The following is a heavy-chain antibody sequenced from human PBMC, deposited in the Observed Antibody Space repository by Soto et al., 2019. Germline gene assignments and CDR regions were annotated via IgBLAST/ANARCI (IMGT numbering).Heavy chain of an antibody. Sequence: QVQLVESGGGLVKPGGSLRLSCAASGFTFSDSYMTWIRQAPGKGLEWISYISGSGDTIYYAASVQGRFTVSRDNVKNSLYLQMNSLRAEDTAVYYCASDPYYYASEYWGQGTLVTVSS. D-gene: IGHD3-10*01. V-gene: IGHV3-11*01. CDR2: ISGSGDTI. J-gene: IGHJ4*02. CDR1: GFTFSDSY. CDR3: ASDPYYYASEY.